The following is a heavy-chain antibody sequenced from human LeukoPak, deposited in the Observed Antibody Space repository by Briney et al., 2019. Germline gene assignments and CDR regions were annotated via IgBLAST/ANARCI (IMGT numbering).Heavy chain of an antibody. CDR3: APMVRGVIIPYFDY. CDR2: ISGSGGST. J-gene: IGHJ4*02. Sequence: GGSLRLSCAASGFTFSSYAMSWVRQAPGKGLEWVSAISGSGGSTYYADSVKGRFTISRDNSKNTLCLQMNSLRAEDTAVYYCAPMVRGVIIPYFDYWGQGTLVTVSS. V-gene: IGHV3-23*01. D-gene: IGHD3-10*01. CDR1: GFTFSSYA.